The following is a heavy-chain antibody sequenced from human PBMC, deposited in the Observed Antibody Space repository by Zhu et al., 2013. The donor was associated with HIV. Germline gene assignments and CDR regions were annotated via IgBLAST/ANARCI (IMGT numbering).Heavy chain of an antibody. J-gene: IGHJ4*02. V-gene: IGHV1-18*01. CDR2: ISAYNGNT. Sequence: HVQLVQSGAEVKKPGSSVRVSCRTSGGTFTDHAINWVRQAPGQGLEWMGWISAYNGNTDYAQKLQGRLTMTTETSTSTAYLELRSLRSDDTAVYYCAKDRGGAWQQLVDWGQGTLVTVSS. CDR3: AKDRGGAWQQLVD. D-gene: IGHD6-13*01. CDR1: GGTFTDHA.